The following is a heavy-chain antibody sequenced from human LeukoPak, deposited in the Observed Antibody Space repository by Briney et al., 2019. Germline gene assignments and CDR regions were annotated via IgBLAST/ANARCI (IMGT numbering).Heavy chain of an antibody. CDR2: IRNKAKGYTT. J-gene: IGHJ4*02. CDR3: ARVFNVLDSKFGEN. V-gene: IGHV3-72*01. Sequence: GGSLRLSCAVSGFTFSDHYMDWVRQAPGKGLEWVGRIRNKAKGYTTEYAAYVKGRFTISRDDSKTSLYLQINSLKTEHTAVYYCARVFNVLDSKFGENWGQGTLVTVSS. D-gene: IGHD2-21*01. CDR1: GFTFSDHY.